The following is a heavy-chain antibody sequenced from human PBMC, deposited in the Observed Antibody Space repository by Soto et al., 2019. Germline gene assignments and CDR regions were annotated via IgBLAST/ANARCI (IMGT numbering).Heavy chain of an antibody. CDR2: IYKSGRT. V-gene: IGHV4-30-4*01. CDR3: ARSLSASSGWFDP. D-gene: IGHD6-6*01. CDR1: GDSIGSGDFY. Sequence: SETLSLTCAVSGDSIGSGDFYWTWIRQSPGKGLEYIGYIYKSGRTYYNPSLKSRPIISLDTSKSQFFLSLSSVTAADTAMYYCARSLSASSGWFDPWGQGTLVTVSS. J-gene: IGHJ5*02.